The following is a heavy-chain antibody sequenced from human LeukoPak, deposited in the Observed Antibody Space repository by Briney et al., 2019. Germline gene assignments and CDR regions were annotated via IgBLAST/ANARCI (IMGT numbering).Heavy chain of an antibody. J-gene: IGHJ5*02. D-gene: IGHD5-18*01. CDR3: ARDLPPHTVMALNWFDP. CDR1: GYSISSGYY. V-gene: IGHV4-38-2*02. Sequence: SETLSLTCTVSGYSISSGYYWGWIRQPPGKGLEWIGSIYHSGSTYYNPSLKSRVTISVDTSKNQFSLKLSSVTAADTAVYYCARDLPPHTVMALNWFDPWGQGTLVTVSS. CDR2: IYHSGST.